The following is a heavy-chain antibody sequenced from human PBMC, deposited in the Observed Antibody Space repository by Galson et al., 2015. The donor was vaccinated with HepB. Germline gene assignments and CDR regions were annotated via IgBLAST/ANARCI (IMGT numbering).Heavy chain of an antibody. CDR1: GGTFSSYA. Sequence: SVKVSCKASGGTFSSYAISWVRQAPGQGLEWMGGIIPIFGTANYAQKFQGRVTITADESTSTAYMELSSLRSEDTAVYYCARGSGYYDSSGYYPAEYFQHWGQGTLVTVSS. J-gene: IGHJ1*01. D-gene: IGHD3-22*01. V-gene: IGHV1-69*13. CDR2: IIPIFGTA. CDR3: ARGSGYYDSSGYYPAEYFQH.